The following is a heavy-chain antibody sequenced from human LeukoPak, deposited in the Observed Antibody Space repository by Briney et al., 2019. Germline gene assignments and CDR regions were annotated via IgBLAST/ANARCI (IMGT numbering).Heavy chain of an antibody. CDR2: IYPGDSDT. D-gene: IGHD6-13*01. V-gene: IGHV5-51*01. Sequence: GESLKISCEGSGFTFTTYCSGWVRQMPGKGLEWMGIIYPGDSDTKYSPSFQGQVTISADKSINPAYLQWSRLKASDTAMYYCARQVPYPHGYFDIWDQATIVTVSS. CDR3: ARQVPYPHGYFDI. CDR1: GFTFTTYC. J-gene: IGHJ3*02.